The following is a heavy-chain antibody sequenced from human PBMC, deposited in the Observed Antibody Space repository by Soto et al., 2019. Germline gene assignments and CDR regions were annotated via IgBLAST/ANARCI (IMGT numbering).Heavy chain of an antibody. CDR1: GGTFSSYA. D-gene: IGHD2-15*01. J-gene: IGHJ5*02. CDR3: ARDQGYCSGGSCYSGRWFDP. CDR2: IIPIFGTA. Sequence: SVKVSCKASGGTFSSYAISWVRQAPGQGLEWMGGIIPIFGTANYAQKFQGRVTITADESTSTAYMELSSLRSEDTAVYYCARDQGYCSGGSCYSGRWFDPWGQGTLLTVSS. V-gene: IGHV1-69*13.